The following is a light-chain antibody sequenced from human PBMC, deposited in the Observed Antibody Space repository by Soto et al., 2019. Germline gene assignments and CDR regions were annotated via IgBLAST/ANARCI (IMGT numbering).Light chain of an antibody. V-gene: IGLV4-69*01. CDR2: LNSDGSH. Sequence: QPVLTQSPSASASLGASVKLTCTLSSGHSSYAIAWHQQQPEKGPRYLMKLNSDGSHSKGDGIPDRFSDSSSGAERYLTISSLQSEDEADYYCQTWGTGTWVFGGGTKVTVL. CDR3: QTWGTGTWV. CDR1: SGHSSYA. J-gene: IGLJ3*02.